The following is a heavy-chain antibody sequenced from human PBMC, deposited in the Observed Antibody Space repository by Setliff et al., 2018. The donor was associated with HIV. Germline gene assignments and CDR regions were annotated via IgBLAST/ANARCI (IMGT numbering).Heavy chain of an antibody. Sequence: PSETLSLTCSVSGGAISSDCCYWGWIRQPPGKGLEWIASIYYSGYTYSNPSLKSRVTISVDTSKNQFPLKLNSVTAADTAVYYCARRGTHGAFDIWGQGTMVTVSS. CDR2: IYYSGYT. D-gene: IGHD3-10*01. CDR3: ARRGTHGAFDI. CDR1: GGAISSDCCY. V-gene: IGHV4-39*01. J-gene: IGHJ3*02.